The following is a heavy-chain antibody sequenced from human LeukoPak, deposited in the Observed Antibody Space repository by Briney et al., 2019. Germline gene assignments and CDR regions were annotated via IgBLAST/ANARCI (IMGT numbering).Heavy chain of an antibody. CDR2: IYYSGST. V-gene: IGHV4-59*12. J-gene: IGHJ5*02. CDR1: GDSISSYY. D-gene: IGHD3-10*01. CDR3: ARVGLPGDSGWFDP. Sequence: SETLSLTCTVSGDSISSYYWSWIRQPPGKGLEWIGYIYYSGSTNYNPSLKSRVTISVDTSKNQFSLKLSSVTAADTAVYYCARVGLPGDSGWFDPWGQGTLVTVSS.